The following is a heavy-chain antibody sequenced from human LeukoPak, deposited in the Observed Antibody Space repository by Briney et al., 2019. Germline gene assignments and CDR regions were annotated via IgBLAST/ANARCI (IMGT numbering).Heavy chain of an antibody. CDR3: TTGLLWFGELLTGDAFDI. Sequence: GGSLRLSCAASGFTFSNARMSWVRQAPGKGLEWVGRIKSKTDGGTTDYAAPVKGRFTISRDDSKNTRYLQMNSLKTEDTAVYYCTTGLLWFGELLTGDAFDIWGQGTMVTVSS. D-gene: IGHD3-10*01. CDR2: IKSKTDGGTT. J-gene: IGHJ3*02. CDR1: GFTFSNAR. V-gene: IGHV3-15*01.